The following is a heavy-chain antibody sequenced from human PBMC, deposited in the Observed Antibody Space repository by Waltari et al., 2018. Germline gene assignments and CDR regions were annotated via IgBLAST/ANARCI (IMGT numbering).Heavy chain of an antibody. CDR2: IDSSGTGK. Sequence: EVQLVESGGGWVQPGGSLRLPCATFGFTPGDYEMSWVRQAPGKGLEWVSYIDSSGTGKYYADSVKGRFTISRDNAEKSLYLQMNSLRAEDTAVYYCARDSSSGWYPIGYWGQGTLVTVSS. V-gene: IGHV3-48*03. D-gene: IGHD6-19*01. CDR1: GFTPGDYE. J-gene: IGHJ4*02. CDR3: ARDSSSGWYPIGY.